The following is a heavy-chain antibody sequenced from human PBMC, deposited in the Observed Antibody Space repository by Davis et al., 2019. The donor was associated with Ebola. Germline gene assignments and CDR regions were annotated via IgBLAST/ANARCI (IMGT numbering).Heavy chain of an antibody. CDR1: GYTFTSYA. D-gene: IGHD6-19*01. CDR3: ARGQYSSGWYPNYYYYGMDV. Sequence: SVKVSCKASGYTFTSYAISWVRQAPGQGLEWVGRIIPILGIANYAQKFQGRVTITADKSTSTAYMELSSLRSEDTAVYYCARGQYSSGWYPNYYYYGMDVWGQGTTVTVSS. J-gene: IGHJ6*02. V-gene: IGHV1-69*04. CDR2: IIPILGIA.